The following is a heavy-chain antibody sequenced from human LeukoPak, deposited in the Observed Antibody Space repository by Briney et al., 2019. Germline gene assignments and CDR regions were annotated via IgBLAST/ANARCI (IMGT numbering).Heavy chain of an antibody. V-gene: IGHV3-21*01. CDR3: ARDPTVPAALPSNWFDP. Sequence: GGSLRLSCAASGFTFSSYSMNRVRQAPGKGLEWVSPISSSSSYIYYADSVKGRFTISRDNAKNSLYLQMNSLRAEDTAVYYCARDPTVPAALPSNWFDPWGQGTLVTVSS. D-gene: IGHD2-2*02. CDR2: ISSSSSYI. J-gene: IGHJ5*02. CDR1: GFTFSSYS.